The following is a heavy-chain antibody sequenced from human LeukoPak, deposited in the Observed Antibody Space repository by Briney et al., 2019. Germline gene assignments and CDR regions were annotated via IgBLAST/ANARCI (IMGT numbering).Heavy chain of an antibody. Sequence: GASVKVSCKASGGTFSSYAISWVRQAPGQGLEWMGRIIPILGIANYAQKFQGRVTITADKSTSTAYMELSSLRSEDTAVYYCARGAKSGDYYYGMDVWGQGTTVTVSS. CDR3: ARGAKSGDYYYGMDV. D-gene: IGHD1-14*01. CDR2: IIPILGIA. J-gene: IGHJ6*02. V-gene: IGHV1-69*04. CDR1: GGTFSSYA.